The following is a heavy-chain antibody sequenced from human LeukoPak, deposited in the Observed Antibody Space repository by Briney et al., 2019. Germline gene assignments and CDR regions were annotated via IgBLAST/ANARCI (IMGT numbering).Heavy chain of an antibody. D-gene: IGHD3-3*01. J-gene: IGHJ6*02. Sequence: ASVKVSCKASGYTFNNYGISWVRQAPGQGLEWMGWISAYNGNTNCAQRVQGRVTMTTDTSTSTAYMELRSLRSDDTAVYYCARDRLDFWSGYFYHGMDVWGQGTTVTVSS. CDR3: ARDRLDFWSGYFYHGMDV. CDR1: GYTFNNYG. CDR2: ISAYNGNT. V-gene: IGHV1-18*01.